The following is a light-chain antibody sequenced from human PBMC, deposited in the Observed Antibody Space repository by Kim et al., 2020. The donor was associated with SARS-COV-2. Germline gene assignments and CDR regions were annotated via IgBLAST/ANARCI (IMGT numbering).Light chain of an antibody. J-gene: IGKJ2*01. V-gene: IGKV1-5*01. CDR3: QQFKTNYAT. Sequence: DIQMTQSPSTLSASVGDRVTITCRASQSVSRWLAWYRQKPGKAPELLIYDASTLTSGVPSRFSGSGSGTEFSLTISSLQPDDFATYYCQQFKTNYATFGKGTKLEI. CDR2: DAS. CDR1: QSVSRW.